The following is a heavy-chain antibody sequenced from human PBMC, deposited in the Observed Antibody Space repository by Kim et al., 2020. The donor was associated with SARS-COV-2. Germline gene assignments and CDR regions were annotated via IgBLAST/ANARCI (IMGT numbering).Heavy chain of an antibody. CDR1: GGSFSGYY. Sequence: SETLSLTCAVYGGSFSGYYWSWIRQPPGKGLEWIGEINHSGSTNYNPSLKSRVTISVDTSKNQFSLKLSSVTAADTAVYYCARAILAARPSTYYYYGMDVWGQGTTVTVSS. D-gene: IGHD6-6*01. CDR3: ARAILAARPSTYYYYGMDV. J-gene: IGHJ6*02. CDR2: INHSGST. V-gene: IGHV4-34*01.